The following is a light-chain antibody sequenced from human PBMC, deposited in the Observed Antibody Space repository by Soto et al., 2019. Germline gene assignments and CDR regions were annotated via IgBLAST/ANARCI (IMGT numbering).Light chain of an antibody. CDR1: QSISSF. CDR3: QQYNSYSWT. V-gene: IGKV3D-15*01. CDR2: GAS. Sequence: DIVLTQSPATLSLSPGERATLTCRASQSISSFLAWYQQKPGQAPRLLIYGASIRATGIPARFSGSGSGTDFTLTISSLQPDDFATYYCQQYNSYSWTFGQGTKVDIK. J-gene: IGKJ1*01.